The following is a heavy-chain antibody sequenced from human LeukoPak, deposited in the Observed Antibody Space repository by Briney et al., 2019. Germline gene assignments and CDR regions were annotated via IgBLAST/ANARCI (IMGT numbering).Heavy chain of an antibody. CDR1: GFTFSSYG. D-gene: IGHD3-22*01. CDR3: AKWGYYDSSDPAYWFDP. V-gene: IGHV3-30*18. CDR2: ISYDGSNK. J-gene: IGHJ5*02. Sequence: GGSLRLSCAASGFTFSSYGMHWVRQAPGKGLEWVAVISYDGSNKYYADSVKGRFTISRDNSKNTLYLQMNSLRAEDTAVYYCAKWGYYDSSDPAYWFDPWGQGTLVTVSS.